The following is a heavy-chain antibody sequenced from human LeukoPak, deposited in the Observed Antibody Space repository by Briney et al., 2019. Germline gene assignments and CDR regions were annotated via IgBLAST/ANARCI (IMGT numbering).Heavy chain of an antibody. CDR1: GVSISSYY. V-gene: IGHV4-59*01. D-gene: IGHD2-15*01. Sequence: SETLSLTCTVSGVSISSYYWSWVRQPPGEGLEWIGYIYYSGSTNYNPSLKSRVTISVDTSKNQFSLKLSSVTAADTAVYYCAGETVRGYYFDYWGQGTLVTVSS. CDR3: AGETVRGYYFDY. J-gene: IGHJ4*02. CDR2: IYYSGST.